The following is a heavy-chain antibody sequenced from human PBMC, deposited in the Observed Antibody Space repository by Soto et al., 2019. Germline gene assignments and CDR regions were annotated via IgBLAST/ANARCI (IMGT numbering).Heavy chain of an antibody. CDR1: GGTFSTYA. CDR2: IIPIFGTA. V-gene: IGHV1-69*12. Sequence: QVQLVQSGAEVKKPGSSVKVSCKAAGGTFSTYAISWVRQAPGQGLEWMGGIIPIFGTANYAQKFQGRVTITADESTSTAYMELSSLRSEDTAVYYCARDRGEYCCVDCWGYFDLWCRGTLVTVSS. J-gene: IGHJ2*01. D-gene: IGHD2-21*02. CDR3: ARDRGEYCCVDCWGYFDL.